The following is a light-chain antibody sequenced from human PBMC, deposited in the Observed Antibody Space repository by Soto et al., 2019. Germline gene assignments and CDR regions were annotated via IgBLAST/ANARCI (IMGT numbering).Light chain of an antibody. Sequence: EIVLTQSPGTLSLSPGERATLSCRASHSVSSSYLAWYQQKPGQAPRLLIYGASSRATGIPDRFSGSGSGTDFTLTISRLEPEDFAVYYCQQLNSYPHTFGQGTKLEIK. V-gene: IGKV3-20*01. CDR1: HSVSSSY. CDR2: GAS. J-gene: IGKJ2*01. CDR3: QQLNSYPHT.